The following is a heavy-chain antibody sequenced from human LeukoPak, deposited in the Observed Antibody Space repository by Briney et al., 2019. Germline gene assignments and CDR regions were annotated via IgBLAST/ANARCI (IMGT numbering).Heavy chain of an antibody. CDR2: IYYSGST. Sequence: SETLSLTCTVSGGSISSYYWSWIRQPPGEGLEWIGYIYYSGSTNYNPSLKSRVTISVDTSKNQFSLKLSSVTAADTAVYYCACSIAAAGFPFDYWGQGTLVTVSS. V-gene: IGHV4-59*01. CDR3: ACSIAAAGFPFDY. D-gene: IGHD6-13*01. CDR1: GGSISSYY. J-gene: IGHJ4*02.